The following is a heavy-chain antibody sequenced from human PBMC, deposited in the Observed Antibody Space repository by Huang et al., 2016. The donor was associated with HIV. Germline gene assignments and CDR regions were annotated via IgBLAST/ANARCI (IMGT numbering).Heavy chain of an antibody. J-gene: IGHJ4*02. CDR1: GFTFSTYS. CDR2: ISSSSAI. CDR3: ARESPRTGPKYCSGGSCYSDY. V-gene: IGHV3-48*01. D-gene: IGHD2-15*01. Sequence: EVQLVESGGGLVQPGGSLRLSCAASGFTFSTYSMNWVRQAPGKGLEGVAYISSSSAIYDADSVKGRFTIARDNAKNSLYLQMSSLRAEDTAVYYCARESPRTGPKYCSGGSCYSDYWGQGTLLTVSS.